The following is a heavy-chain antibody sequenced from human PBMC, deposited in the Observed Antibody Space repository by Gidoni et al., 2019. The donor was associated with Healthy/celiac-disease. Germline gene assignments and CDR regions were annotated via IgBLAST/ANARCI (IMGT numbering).Heavy chain of an antibody. CDR1: GGTFSSYT. CDR3: ARDPGGATQTFDI. J-gene: IGHJ3*02. D-gene: IGHD1-26*01. V-gene: IGHV1-69*08. Sequence: QVQLVQSGAEVKKPGSSVKVSCKASGGTFSSYTISWVRQAPGQGLEWMGRIIPILGIANYAQKFQGRVTITADKSTSTAYMELSSLRSEDTAVYYCARDPGGATQTFDIWGQGTMVTVSS. CDR2: IIPILGIA.